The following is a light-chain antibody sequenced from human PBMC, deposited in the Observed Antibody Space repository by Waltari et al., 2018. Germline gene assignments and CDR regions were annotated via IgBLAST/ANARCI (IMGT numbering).Light chain of an antibody. CDR2: EVN. CDR1: SSPVGGYNS. CDR3: SSYAGNNNVV. V-gene: IGLV2-8*01. Sequence: QSALTQPPSASGSPGQSVTISCTGTSSPVGGYNSVPWYQQHPGKAPKLMIYEVNKRPSGVPDRFSGSKSGNAASLTVSGLQADDDADYFCSSYAGNNNVVFGGGTKLTVL. J-gene: IGLJ2*01.